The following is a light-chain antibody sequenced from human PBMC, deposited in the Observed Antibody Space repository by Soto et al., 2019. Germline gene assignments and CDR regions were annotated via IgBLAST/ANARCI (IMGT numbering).Light chain of an antibody. Sequence: EIVMTQSPATLSVSPGGRATLSCRASQSVSSNLAWYQQKPGQAPRLLIYGASTRATGIPARFSGSVSGTEFTLTISSLQSEDFAVYYCQQYNNWPQRFGQGTKV. CDR2: GAS. J-gene: IGKJ1*01. V-gene: IGKV3-15*01. CDR1: QSVSSN. CDR3: QQYNNWPQR.